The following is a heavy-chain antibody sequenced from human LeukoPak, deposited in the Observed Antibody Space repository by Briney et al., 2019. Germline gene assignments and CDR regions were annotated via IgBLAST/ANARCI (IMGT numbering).Heavy chain of an antibody. CDR1: GYTFTGYY. D-gene: IGHD6-19*01. CDR2: INPNSGGT. Sequence: ASVKVSCKASGYTFTGYYMHWVRHAPGQGLEWKGRINPNSGGTNYAQKFQRWVTMTRDTSISTAYMELSRLRSDDTAVYYCARGDKVADRSNYFAYWGQGSLVTVTS. V-gene: IGHV1-2*04. CDR3: ARGDKVADRSNYFAY. J-gene: IGHJ4*02.